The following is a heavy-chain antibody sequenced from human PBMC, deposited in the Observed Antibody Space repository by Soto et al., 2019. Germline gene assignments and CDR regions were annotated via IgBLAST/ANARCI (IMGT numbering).Heavy chain of an antibody. J-gene: IGHJ4*02. CDR2: MSGSSSTT. Sequence: GGSLRLSCATSGLTFSNYAMSWVRQAPGGGLECVSSMSGSSSTTYYADSVRGRFTISRDRSKNTLYLQMSSLRAEDTALYYCAKNQERELPRVIDFWGQGTLVTVSP. CDR3: AKNQERELPRVIDF. D-gene: IGHD1-7*01. CDR1: GLTFSNYA. V-gene: IGHV3-23*01.